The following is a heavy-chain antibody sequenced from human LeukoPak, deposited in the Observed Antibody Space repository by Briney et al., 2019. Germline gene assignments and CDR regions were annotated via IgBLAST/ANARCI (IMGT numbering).Heavy chain of an antibody. CDR1: GGSISSYY. Sequence: SETLSLTCTVSGGSISSYYWSWIRQPPGKGLEWIGYIYYSGSTNYNPSLKSRVTISVDTSKNQFSLKLSSVTAADTAVYYCARGVTPNWFDPWGQGTLVTVYS. CDR3: ARGVTPNWFDP. D-gene: IGHD2-21*02. V-gene: IGHV4-59*08. J-gene: IGHJ5*02. CDR2: IYYSGST.